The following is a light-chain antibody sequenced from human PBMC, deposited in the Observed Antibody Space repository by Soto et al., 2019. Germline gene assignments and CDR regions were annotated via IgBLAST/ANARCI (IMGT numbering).Light chain of an antibody. CDR1: QSIRRW. J-gene: IGKJ2*01. CDR2: KAS. Sequence: DIQMTQSPSTLSASIGDRVTFTCRASQSIRRWLARYQQKPGKAPELLIHKASSLESGDSSRFSGSGSGSEFTLTISSLKADDIATYYCHQYDSFSYAFGEGTNLEIQ. CDR3: HQYDSFSYA. V-gene: IGKV1-5*03.